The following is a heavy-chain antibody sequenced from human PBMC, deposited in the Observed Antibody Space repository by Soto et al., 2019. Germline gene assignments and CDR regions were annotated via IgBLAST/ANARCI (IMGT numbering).Heavy chain of an antibody. D-gene: IGHD4-17*01. J-gene: IGHJ6*04. CDR3: ASSWQYGKRV. CDR1: GGYISSGYYY. Sequence: SETLSLTFSVSGGYISSGYYYWSWIRQPPGKSLEWIWNIYYSGNTYYNPSLKSRLIISIDTPKNQFSLKVGSVTAADTPAYYAASSWQYGKRVWGRVTRVTAAS. CDR2: IYYSGNT. V-gene: IGHV4-30-4*01.